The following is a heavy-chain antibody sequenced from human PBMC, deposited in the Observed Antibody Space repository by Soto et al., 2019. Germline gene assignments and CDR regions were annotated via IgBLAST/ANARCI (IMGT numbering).Heavy chain of an antibody. CDR1: GYTLTELS. D-gene: IGHD2-15*01. J-gene: IGHJ4*02. Sequence: SVKVSCKVSGYTLTELSMHWVRQAPGKGLEWMGGFDPEDGETIYAQKFQGRVTMTEDTSTDTAYMELSSLRSEDTAVYYCATSVATDSYFDYWGQGTLVTVSS. V-gene: IGHV1-24*01. CDR3: ATSVATDSYFDY. CDR2: FDPEDGET.